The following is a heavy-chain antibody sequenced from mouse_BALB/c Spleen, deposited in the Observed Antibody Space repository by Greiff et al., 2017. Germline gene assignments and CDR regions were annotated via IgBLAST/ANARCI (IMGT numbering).Heavy chain of an antibody. Sequence: VQLKESGPELVKPGASVKISCKASGYTFTDYNMHWVKQSHGKSLEWIGYIYPYNGGTGYNQKFKSKATLTVDNSSSTAYMELRSLTSEDSAVYYCARGGYYYFDYWGQGTTLTVSS. CDR3: ARGGYYYFDY. V-gene: IGHV1S29*02. CDR1: GYTFTDYN. D-gene: IGHD2-3*01. J-gene: IGHJ2*01. CDR2: IYPYNGGT.